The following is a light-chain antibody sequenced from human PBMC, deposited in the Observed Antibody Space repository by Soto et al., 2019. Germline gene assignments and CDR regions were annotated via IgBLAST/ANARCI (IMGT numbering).Light chain of an antibody. Sequence: EIVLTQSPGTLSLSPGDRATLSCRASQRVSTFLAWYQQRPGQAPRLLISGASTRATGIPARFSGSGSGTEFTLTISSLQSEDFAVYYCQQYNNWPWTFGQGTKVDIK. CDR2: GAS. J-gene: IGKJ1*01. CDR1: QRVSTF. CDR3: QQYNNWPWT. V-gene: IGKV3-15*01.